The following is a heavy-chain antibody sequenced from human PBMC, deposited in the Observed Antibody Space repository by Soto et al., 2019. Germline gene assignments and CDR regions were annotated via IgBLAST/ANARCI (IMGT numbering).Heavy chain of an antibody. V-gene: IGHV3-30*18. D-gene: IGHD4-17*01. CDR2: ISYDGNDK. CDR1: EFTFSNYG. CDR3: AKDHLETTVTTPSF. J-gene: IGHJ4*02. Sequence: PGGSLRLSCVASEFTFSNYGMHWVRQAPGKGLEWVAVISYDGNDKYYADSVKGRFTISRDNFKNTLYLQMSSLRSEDTAVYYCAKDHLETTVTTPSFWGQGALVTVSS.